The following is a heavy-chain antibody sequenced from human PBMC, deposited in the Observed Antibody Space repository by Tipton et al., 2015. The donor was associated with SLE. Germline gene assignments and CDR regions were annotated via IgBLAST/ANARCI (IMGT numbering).Heavy chain of an antibody. D-gene: IGHD6-13*01. Sequence: TLSLTCIVSGGSISSHYWSWIRQPPGKGLEWIGYIYYSGSTNYNPPLKSRVTISVDTSKNQFSLKLSSVTAADTAVYYCARSAGCGSNWAHFDYWGQGTLVTVSS. J-gene: IGHJ4*02. CDR2: IYYSGST. CDR1: GGSISSHY. CDR3: ARSAGCGSNWAHFDY. V-gene: IGHV4-59*11.